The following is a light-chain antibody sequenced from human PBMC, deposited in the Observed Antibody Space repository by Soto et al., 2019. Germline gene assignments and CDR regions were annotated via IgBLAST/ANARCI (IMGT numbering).Light chain of an antibody. V-gene: IGKV3-20*01. Sequence: EIVLTQSPGTVSLSPGERATLSCRASQSVSSSYLAWYQQKPGQAPRLLIYGASSRATGIPDRFSGSGSGTDFTLTISRLEPEDFAVYYCQQYGSSHGIGTFGPGTKVDIK. CDR1: QSVSSSY. CDR2: GAS. J-gene: IGKJ3*01. CDR3: QQYGSSHGIGT.